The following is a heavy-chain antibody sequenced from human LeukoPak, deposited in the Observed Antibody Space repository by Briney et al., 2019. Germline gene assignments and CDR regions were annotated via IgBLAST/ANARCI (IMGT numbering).Heavy chain of an antibody. CDR3: ARENSVADLDY. J-gene: IGHJ4*02. V-gene: IGHV1-3*01. CDR2: INAGNGNT. Sequence: ASVKVSCKASGYTFTNYAIHWVRQAPGQRLEWMGWINAGNGNTKYSQKFQDRVTITRDTSASTAYMKLSSLRSEDTAVYYCARENSVADLDYWGQGTLVTVSS. CDR1: GYTFTNYA. D-gene: IGHD6-19*01.